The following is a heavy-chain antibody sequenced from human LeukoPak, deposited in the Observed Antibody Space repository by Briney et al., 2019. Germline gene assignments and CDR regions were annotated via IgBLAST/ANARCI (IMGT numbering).Heavy chain of an antibody. V-gene: IGHV3-74*01. CDR2: ISPTGSTT. Sequence: GGSLRLSCAASGFTFSSYAMGWVRQAPGKGLVWVSRISPTGSTTSYADSVKGRFTVSRDNAKNTLYLQVNNLRAEDTAVYYCARGPNSNWSGLDFWGQGTLLTVSS. D-gene: IGHD6-6*01. CDR1: GFTFSSYA. CDR3: ARGPNSNWSGLDF. J-gene: IGHJ4*02.